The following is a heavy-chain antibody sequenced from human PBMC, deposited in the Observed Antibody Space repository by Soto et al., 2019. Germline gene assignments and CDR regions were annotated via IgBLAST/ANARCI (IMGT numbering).Heavy chain of an antibody. V-gene: IGHV4-30-4*01. CDR1: GGSVNTGDNY. J-gene: IGHJ6*02. CDR3: SREPLDGIDV. Sequence: QVQLHQSGPGLVKPSQTLSLECTVIGGSVNTGDNYWSWVRQSPGRGLEWIGYIYHTGNTFYNPALENRGTIAVDASKNQFSLTLTSVTAADTAVYFFSREPLDGIDVWGPGTNVTVSS. CDR2: IYHTGNT.